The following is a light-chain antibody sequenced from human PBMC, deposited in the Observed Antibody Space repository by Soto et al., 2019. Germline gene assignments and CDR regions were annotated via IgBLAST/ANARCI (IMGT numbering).Light chain of an antibody. Sequence: DIQMTQSPSSLSASVGDRVTITCRASQNIAFYLNWYQQKPGRAPKLLIYSASSLQSAVPSRFSGSGSGTDFTLTINSLQPEDFATYYCQHSYSIPFAFGPGTRVDIK. CDR2: SAS. V-gene: IGKV1-39*01. CDR1: QNIAFY. CDR3: QHSYSIPFA. J-gene: IGKJ3*01.